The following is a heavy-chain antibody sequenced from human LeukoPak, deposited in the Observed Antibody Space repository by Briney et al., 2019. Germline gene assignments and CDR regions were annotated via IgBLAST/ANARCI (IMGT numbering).Heavy chain of an antibody. V-gene: IGHV3-33*08. J-gene: IGHJ6*02. D-gene: IGHD2-8*01. CDR3: ARMVNPGQYYYYGMDV. CDR1: GFTFSSYG. Sequence: GGSLRLSCAASGFTFSSYGMHWVRQAPGKGLEWVAVIWYDGSNKYYADSVKGRFTISRDNSKNTLYLQMNSLRAEDTAVYYCARMVNPGQYYYYGMDVWGQGTTVTVPS. CDR2: IWYDGSNK.